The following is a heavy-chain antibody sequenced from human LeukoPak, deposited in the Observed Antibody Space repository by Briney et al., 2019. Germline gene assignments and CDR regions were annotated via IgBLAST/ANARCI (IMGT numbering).Heavy chain of an antibody. CDR3: ATDQPLYYYGSGSFDY. Sequence: GASVKVSCKASGGTFSSYAISWVRQAPAPGLEWMGVIIPIFGTANYAQKFQGRVTITADESTSTAYMELSSLRSEDTAVYYCATDQPLYYYGSGSFDYWGQGTLVTVSS. V-gene: IGHV1-69*13. J-gene: IGHJ4*02. CDR1: GGTFSSYA. D-gene: IGHD3-10*01. CDR2: IIPIFGTA.